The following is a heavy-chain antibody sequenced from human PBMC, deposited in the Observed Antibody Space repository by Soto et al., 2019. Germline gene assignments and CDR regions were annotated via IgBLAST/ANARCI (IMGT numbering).Heavy chain of an antibody. V-gene: IGHV4-61*01. CDR2: IYHTGST. CDR3: ARGNWKGDY. Sequence: QVQLQESGPGLVKPSETLSLTCTVSGGSVSDDNYYWSWIRQPPGKRLEWIGYIYHTGSTNFNPSLKSRVTMSVDTSKNQFSLTLNSVTAADTAVYHCARGNWKGDYWGQGTLVTVSS. CDR1: GGSVSDDNYY. J-gene: IGHJ4*02. D-gene: IGHD1-20*01.